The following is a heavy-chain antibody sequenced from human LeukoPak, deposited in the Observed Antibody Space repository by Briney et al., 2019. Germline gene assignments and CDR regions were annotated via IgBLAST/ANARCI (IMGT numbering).Heavy chain of an antibody. J-gene: IGHJ4*02. V-gene: IGHV3-33*01. Sequence: GRPLRLSCAASGFTFRNYGMHWVRQAPGKGLEWVAIIWYDGSNAFYAESVKGRFTISRDNSKNTLFLQINSLRAEDTAVYNCARWLCTSGVCRLNYWGQGTLVTASS. D-gene: IGHD2-8*01. CDR3: ARWLCTSGVCRLNY. CDR1: GFTFRNYG. CDR2: IWYDGSNA.